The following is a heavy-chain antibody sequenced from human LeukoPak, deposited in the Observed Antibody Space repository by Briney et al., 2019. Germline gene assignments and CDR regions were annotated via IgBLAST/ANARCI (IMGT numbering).Heavy chain of an antibody. CDR3: AKDASPTGDNFFDY. V-gene: IGHV3-30*18. D-gene: IGHD2-21*02. J-gene: IGHJ4*02. CDR2: ISKDAINK. Sequence: GGSLRLSCAASGFPFSTYGMHWVRQTPGKGLEWVAVISKDAINKFYEDSVRGRFTISRDDSKNTVYLHMDTLRADDTAMYYCAKDASPTGDNFFDYWGRGTLVTVSS. CDR1: GFPFSTYG.